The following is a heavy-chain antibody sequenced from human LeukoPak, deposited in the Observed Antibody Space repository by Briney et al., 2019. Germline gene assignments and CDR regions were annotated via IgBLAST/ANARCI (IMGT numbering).Heavy chain of an antibody. V-gene: IGHV1-2*02. Sequence: ASVKVSCKASGYTFNGYYMNWVRQAPGQGLEWMGWINPKSGATNYAQKFQGRVTMTRDTSTSTAYMELSRLRSDDTAVYYCAREGPTYNWKRDWFDPWGQGTLVTVSS. CDR3: AREGPTYNWKRDWFDP. CDR2: INPKSGAT. D-gene: IGHD1-20*01. CDR1: GYTFNGYY. J-gene: IGHJ5*02.